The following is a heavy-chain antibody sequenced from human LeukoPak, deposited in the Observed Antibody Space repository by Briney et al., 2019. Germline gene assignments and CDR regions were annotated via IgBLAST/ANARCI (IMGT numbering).Heavy chain of an antibody. V-gene: IGHV3-30*18. CDR3: AQPLYSGSYNYYYGMDV. D-gene: IGHD1-26*01. J-gene: IGHJ6*02. CDR2: ISYDGSNK. Sequence: GGSLRLSCVVSGFTFSSYGMHWVRQAPGKGLEWVSIISYDGSNKYYADSVKGRFTISRDNSKNTLYLQMNSLRAEDTAVYYCAQPLYSGSYNYYYGMDVWGQGTTVTVSS. CDR1: GFTFSSYG.